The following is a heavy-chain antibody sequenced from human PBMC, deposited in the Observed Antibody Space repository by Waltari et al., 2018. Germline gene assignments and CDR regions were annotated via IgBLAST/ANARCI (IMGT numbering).Heavy chain of an antibody. V-gene: IGHV4-61*02. CDR1: GGSISRGSYY. D-gene: IGHD3-22*01. Sequence: QVQLQESGPGLVKPSQTLSLTCPVSGGSISRGSYYCSWIRQPAGTGLEWTGRIYTSGSTNYNPSLKSRVTISVDTSKNQFSLKLSSVTAADTAVYYCAREHYYDSSGYYYDYYYYYMDVWGKGTTVTVSS. CDR3: AREHYYDSSGYYYDYYYYYMDV. J-gene: IGHJ6*03. CDR2: IYTSGST.